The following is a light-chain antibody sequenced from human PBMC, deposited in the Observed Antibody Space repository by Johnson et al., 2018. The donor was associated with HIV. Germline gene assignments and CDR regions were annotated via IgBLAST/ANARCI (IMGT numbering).Light chain of an antibody. V-gene: IGLV1-51*01. CDR3: ATWDTSLSAGRV. Sequence: QSVLTQPPSVSAAPGQKVTISCSGRDSNIGNNYVSWYQHLPGTAPKLLIYDNDKRPSGVPDRFSGSKSGTSATLGITGLQTGDEDDYYCATWDTSLSAGRVFGTGTKVTVL. J-gene: IGLJ1*01. CDR2: DND. CDR1: DSNIGNNY.